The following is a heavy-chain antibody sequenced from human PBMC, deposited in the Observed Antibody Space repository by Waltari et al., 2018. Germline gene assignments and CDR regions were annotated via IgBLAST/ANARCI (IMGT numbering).Heavy chain of an antibody. CDR2: INPNSGGT. CDR3: ASSTPITIFGVVIPHFDY. Sequence: QVQLVQSGAEVKKPEASVKVSCKASGYTFTGYYMHWVRQAPGQGLEWMGWINPNSGGTNYAQKFQGRVTMTRDTSISTAYMELSRLRSDDTAVYYCASSTPITIFGVVIPHFDYWGQGTLVTVSS. CDR1: GYTFTGYY. D-gene: IGHD3-3*01. V-gene: IGHV1-2*02. J-gene: IGHJ4*02.